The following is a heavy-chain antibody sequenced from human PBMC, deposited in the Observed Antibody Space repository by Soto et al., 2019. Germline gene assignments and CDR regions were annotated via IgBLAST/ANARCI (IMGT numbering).Heavy chain of an antibody. Sequence: SETLSLTCTVSGGSISSSSYYWGWIRQPPGKGLEWIGSIYYSGSTYYNPSLKSRVTISVDTSKNQFSLKLSSVTAADTAVYYCARRVNMVRGVATSAIDYWGQGTLVTVSS. J-gene: IGHJ4*02. D-gene: IGHD3-10*01. CDR2: IYYSGST. CDR1: GGSISSSSYY. CDR3: ARRVNMVRGVATSAIDY. V-gene: IGHV4-39*01.